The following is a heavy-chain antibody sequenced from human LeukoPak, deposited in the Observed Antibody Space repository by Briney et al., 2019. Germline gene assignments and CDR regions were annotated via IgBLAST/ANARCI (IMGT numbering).Heavy chain of an antibody. CDR2: ISSSGSTI. V-gene: IGHV3-11*01. CDR3: ARDPSYYDSSGYYVL. D-gene: IGHD3-22*01. Sequence: GGSLRLSCAASGFTISNNYMSWLRQAPGKGLEWVSYISSSGSTIYYADSVKGRFTISRDNAKNSLYLQMNSLRAEDTAVYYCARDPSYYDSSGYYVLWGQGTLVTVSS. CDR1: GFTISNNY. J-gene: IGHJ4*02.